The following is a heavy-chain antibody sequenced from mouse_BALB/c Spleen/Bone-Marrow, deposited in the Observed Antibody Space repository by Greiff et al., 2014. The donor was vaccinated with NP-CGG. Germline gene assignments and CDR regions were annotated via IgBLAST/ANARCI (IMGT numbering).Heavy chain of an antibody. J-gene: IGHJ3*01. CDR2: IYPGNNDA. CDR3: ARNWDWVFAY. Sequence: DVKLQESGTVLARPGASLRMSCKASGYTFTNYWINWIKQRPGQGLEWIGAIYPGNNDAKYTQKFKAKAKLTAVTSTSTADMERSSLTNEDSAVYYCARNWDWVFAYWGQGTLVTVSA. V-gene: IGHV1-5*01. CDR1: GYTFTNYW. D-gene: IGHD4-1*01.